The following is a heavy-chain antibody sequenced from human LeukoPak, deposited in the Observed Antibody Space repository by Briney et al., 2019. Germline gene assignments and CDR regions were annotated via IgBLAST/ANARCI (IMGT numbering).Heavy chain of an antibody. CDR3: AREPGGAEYSGYDPFDF. J-gene: IGHJ4*02. Sequence: SETLSLTCTVSGGSISSYYWSWIRQPPGKGLEWIGYIYYSGSTNYNPSLKSRVTISVDTSKNQFSLKLSSVTPEDTAVYYCAREPGGAEYSGYDPFDFWGQGTLVTVSS. D-gene: IGHD5-12*01. V-gene: IGHV4-59*12. CDR2: IYYSGST. CDR1: GGSISSYY.